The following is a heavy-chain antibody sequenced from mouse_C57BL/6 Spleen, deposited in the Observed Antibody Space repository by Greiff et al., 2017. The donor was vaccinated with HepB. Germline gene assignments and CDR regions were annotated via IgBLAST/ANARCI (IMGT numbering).Heavy chain of an antibody. CDR1: GYTFTSYW. Sequence: VQLQQPGAELVMPGASVKLSCKASGYTFTSYWMHWVKQRPGQGLEWIGEIDPSDSYTNYNQKFKGKSTLTVDKSSSTAYMQLSSLTSEDSAVYYCASIDCGYDGGAYWGQGTLVTVSA. CDR3: ASIDCGYDGGAY. J-gene: IGHJ3*01. V-gene: IGHV1-69*01. D-gene: IGHD2-2*01. CDR2: IDPSDSYT.